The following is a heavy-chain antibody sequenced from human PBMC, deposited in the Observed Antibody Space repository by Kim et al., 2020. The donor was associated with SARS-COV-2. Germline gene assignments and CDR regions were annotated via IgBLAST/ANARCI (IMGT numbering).Heavy chain of an antibody. V-gene: IGHV7-4-1*02. CDR3: ARANLDDYYDSSGYWYFDL. J-gene: IGHJ2*01. D-gene: IGHD3-22*01. CDR2: INTNTGNP. CDR1: GYTFTSYA. Sequence: ASVKVSCKASGYTFTSYAMNWVRQAPGQGLEWMGWINTNTGNPTYAQGFTGRFVFSLDTSVSTAYLQISSLKAEDTAVYYCARANLDDYYDSSGYWYFDLWGRGTLVTVSS.